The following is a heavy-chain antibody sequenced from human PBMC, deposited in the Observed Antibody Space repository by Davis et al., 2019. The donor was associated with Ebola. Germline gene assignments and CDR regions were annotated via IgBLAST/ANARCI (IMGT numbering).Heavy chain of an antibody. Sequence: ALVKVPCKASGYTFTSYYMHWVRQAPGQGLEWMGLINPSDGSTRYAQKFQGRVTMTRDTSTSTVYMELSSLRSEDTAVYYCARGALRVVGATRRGYFDYWGQGTLVTVSS. V-gene: IGHV1-46*01. CDR1: GYTFTSYY. CDR3: ARGALRVVGATRRGYFDY. J-gene: IGHJ4*02. CDR2: INPSDGST. D-gene: IGHD1-26*01.